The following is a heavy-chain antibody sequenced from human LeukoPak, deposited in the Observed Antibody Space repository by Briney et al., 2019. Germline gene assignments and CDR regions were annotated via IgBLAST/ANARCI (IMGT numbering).Heavy chain of an antibody. Sequence: GSLRLSCAASGFTFSSYEMNWVRQAPGKGLEWVSYISSSGSTIYYADSVKGRFTISRDNAKNSLYLQMNSLRAEDTAVYYCARDYGGSSPFDSWGQGTLVTVSS. CDR1: GFTFSSYE. D-gene: IGHD4-23*01. CDR2: ISSSGSTI. CDR3: ARDYGGSSPFDS. V-gene: IGHV3-48*03. J-gene: IGHJ4*02.